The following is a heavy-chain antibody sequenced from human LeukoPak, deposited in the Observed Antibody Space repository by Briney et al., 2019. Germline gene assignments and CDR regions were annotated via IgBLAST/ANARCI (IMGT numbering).Heavy chain of an antibody. Sequence: GGSLRLSCAASGFTFSSYAMYWVRQAPGKGLESVAVISYDGSNKYYADSVKGRFTISRDNSKNTLYLQMNSLRAEDTAVYYCARVKGGTGLRPYDYWGQGTLVTVSS. V-gene: IGHV3-30*01. D-gene: IGHD5-12*01. CDR2: ISYDGSNK. CDR3: ARVKGGTGLRPYDY. J-gene: IGHJ4*02. CDR1: GFTFSSYA.